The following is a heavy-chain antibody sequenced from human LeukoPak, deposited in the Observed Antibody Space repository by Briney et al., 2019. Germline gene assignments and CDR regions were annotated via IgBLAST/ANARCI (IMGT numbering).Heavy chain of an antibody. CDR3: AKQGALRQDCYMDV. J-gene: IGHJ6*03. CDR1: GASFSSYA. Sequence: SVKVSCKASGASFSSYAISWVRQAPGQGLEWMGRIIPIFGTPNYAQRFQGRVTITADIVSSTAYMEVNNLTSEDTAVYFCAKQGALRQDCYMDVWATGPRLPSP. CDR2: IIPIFGTP. V-gene: IGHV1-69*06.